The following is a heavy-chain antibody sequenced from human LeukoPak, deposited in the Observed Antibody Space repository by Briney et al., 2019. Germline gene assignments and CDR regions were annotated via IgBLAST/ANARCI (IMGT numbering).Heavy chain of an antibody. CDR3: ARGDTWNDGYMDV. Sequence: PGGSLRLSCAASGFTFSTYGMHWVRQAPGKGLEWVTSIHYDGTNKYYADSVKGRFTISRGNSKNRLYLQMNSLRAEDTAVYICARGDTWNDGYMDVWGKGTTVSVSS. V-gene: IGHV3-30*02. J-gene: IGHJ6*03. CDR2: IHYDGTNK. D-gene: IGHD1-1*01. CDR1: GFTFSTYG.